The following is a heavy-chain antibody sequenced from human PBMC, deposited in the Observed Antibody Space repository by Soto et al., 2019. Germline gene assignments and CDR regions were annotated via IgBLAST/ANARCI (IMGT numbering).Heavy chain of an antibody. CDR3: ARDYYDFWSGYSPRYGMDV. V-gene: IGHV1-2*04. CDR2: INPNSGGT. J-gene: IGHJ6*02. CDR1: GYTFTGYY. Sequence: GASVKVSCKASGYTFTGYYMHWVRQAPGQGLEWMGWINPNSGGTNYAQKFQGWVTMTRDTSISTAYMELSRLRSDDTAVYYCARDYYDFWSGYSPRYGMDVWGQGTTVTVSS. D-gene: IGHD3-3*01.